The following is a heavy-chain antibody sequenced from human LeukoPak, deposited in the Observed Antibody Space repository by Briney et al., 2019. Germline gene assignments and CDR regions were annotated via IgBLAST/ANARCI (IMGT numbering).Heavy chain of an antibody. CDR2: IHPNGEDR. CDR3: VRLFGGVTTFDY. CDR1: GFTFSTYW. Sequence: GESLRLSCAASGFTFSTYWMSWVRLGPGKGLEWVDSIHPNGEDRHHVDSVKGRFTISRDNAKNSLFLQMNSLRDEDTAVYYCVRLFGGVTTFDYWGQGTLVAVSS. J-gene: IGHJ4*02. V-gene: IGHV3-7*01. D-gene: IGHD4-17*01.